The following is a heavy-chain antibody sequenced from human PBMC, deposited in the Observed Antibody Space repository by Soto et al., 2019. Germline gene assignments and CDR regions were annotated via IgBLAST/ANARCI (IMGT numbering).Heavy chain of an antibody. CDR1: GFTFSTYW. J-gene: IGHJ6*02. V-gene: IGHV3-7*01. D-gene: IGHD3-22*01. Sequence: LRLSCAASGFTFSTYWMRWVRQAPGKGLEWVANIKEDGSEKYYVDSVEGRFTISRDDAKNSLYLQMTSLRAEDTALYYCARGWGYFDSSGFPYLYAMDVWGQGTTVTVSS. CDR3: ARGWGYFDSSGFPYLYAMDV. CDR2: IKEDGSEK.